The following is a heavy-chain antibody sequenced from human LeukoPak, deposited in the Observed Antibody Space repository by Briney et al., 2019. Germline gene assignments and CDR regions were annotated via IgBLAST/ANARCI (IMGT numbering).Heavy chain of an antibody. Sequence: VASVNVSCKASGGTFSSYAISWVRQAPGQGLEWMGGIIPIFGAANYAQKFQGRVTITADKSTSTAYMELSSLRSEDTAVYYCATSRLEGQWLPTTWGQGTLVTVSS. CDR1: GGTFSSYA. CDR2: IIPIFGAA. CDR3: ATSRLEGQWLPTT. V-gene: IGHV1-69*06. J-gene: IGHJ4*02. D-gene: IGHD6-19*01.